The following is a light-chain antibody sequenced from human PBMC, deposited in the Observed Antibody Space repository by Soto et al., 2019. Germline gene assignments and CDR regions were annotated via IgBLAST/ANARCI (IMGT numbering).Light chain of an antibody. CDR3: QQFGSSPGFT. V-gene: IGKV3-20*01. J-gene: IGKJ3*01. Sequence: EIVLTQSPGTLSLSPGERATLSCRASQSINNRYLAWYQQKPGQAPRLLIYGASSRATGIPDRFIGSGSVTDFTLAISRQEPEYFAVYYCQQFGSSPGFTFGPGTKVDI. CDR2: GAS. CDR1: QSINNRY.